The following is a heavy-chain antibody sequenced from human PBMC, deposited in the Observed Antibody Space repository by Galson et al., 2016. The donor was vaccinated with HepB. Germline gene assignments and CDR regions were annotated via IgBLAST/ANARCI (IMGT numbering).Heavy chain of an antibody. CDR3: ARGDYGAYSPFGMDV. D-gene: IGHD4-17*01. V-gene: IGHV3-33*01. J-gene: IGHJ6*02. CDR1: GFAFSSYG. Sequence: SLRLSCAASGFAFSSYGMHWVRQAPAKGLKWVAVIWYDGSNKQFADSVNGRFTISRDNSKNTVYLQMNSLRAEDTAVYYCARGDYGAYSPFGMDVWGQGTTVTVSS. CDR2: IWYDGSNK.